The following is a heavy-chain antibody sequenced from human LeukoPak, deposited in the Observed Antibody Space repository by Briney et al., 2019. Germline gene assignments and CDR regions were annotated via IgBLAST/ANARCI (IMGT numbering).Heavy chain of an antibody. J-gene: IGHJ4*02. CDR3: ASGSSNFDF. Sequence: ASVKVSCKASGYIFTGYYMHWVRQAPGQGLEWMGRINPNSGGTNYAQKFQGRVTMARDTSVSTAYMELSGLRSDDTAVYYCASGSSNFDFWGQGTLVTVSS. V-gene: IGHV1-2*06. D-gene: IGHD3-10*01. CDR1: GYIFTGYY. CDR2: INPNSGGT.